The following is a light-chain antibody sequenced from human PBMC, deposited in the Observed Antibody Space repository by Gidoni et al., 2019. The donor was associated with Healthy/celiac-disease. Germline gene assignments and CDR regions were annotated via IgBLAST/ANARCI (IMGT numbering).Light chain of an antibody. V-gene: IGKV3-20*01. CDR1: QSVSSSY. Sequence: EIVLTQSPGTLSWSPGERATLSCRASQSVSSSYLAWYQQKPGQAPRLLIYGASSRATGIPDRFSGSGSGTDFTLTIRRLEPEDFAVYYCQQFGSSFGGGTKVEIK. J-gene: IGKJ4*01. CDR2: GAS. CDR3: QQFGSS.